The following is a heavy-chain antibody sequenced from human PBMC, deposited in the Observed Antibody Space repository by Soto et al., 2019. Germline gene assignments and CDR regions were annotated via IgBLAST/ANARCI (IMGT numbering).Heavy chain of an antibody. J-gene: IGHJ3*02. Sequence: GGSLRLSCAASGFTFSSYAMSWVRQAPGKGLEWVSAISGSGGSTYYADSVKGRFTISRDNSKNTLYLQMNSLRAEDTAAYYCAKDQPMIAEAHLAFDIWGQGTMVTVSS. CDR2: ISGSGGST. V-gene: IGHV3-23*01. CDR1: GFTFSSYA. D-gene: IGHD6-19*01. CDR3: AKDQPMIAEAHLAFDI.